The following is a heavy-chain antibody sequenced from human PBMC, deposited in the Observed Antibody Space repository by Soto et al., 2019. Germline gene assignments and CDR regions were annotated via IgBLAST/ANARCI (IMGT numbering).Heavy chain of an antibody. D-gene: IGHD3-9*01. CDR1: GGTFSSYA. CDR3: AKDPGGNDILTGYSPRPYYYYGMDV. V-gene: IGHV1-69*13. CDR2: IIPIFGTA. Sequence: GASVKVSCKASGGTFSSYAISWVRQAPGQGLEWMGGIIPIFGTANYAQKFQGRVTVTADESKNTLYLQMNSLRAEDTAVYYCAKDPGGNDILTGYSPRPYYYYGMDVWGQGTTVTVSS. J-gene: IGHJ6*02.